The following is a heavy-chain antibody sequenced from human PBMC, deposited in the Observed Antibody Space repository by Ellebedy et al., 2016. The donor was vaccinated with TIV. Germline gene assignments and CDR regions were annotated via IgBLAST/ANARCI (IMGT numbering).Heavy chain of an antibody. J-gene: IGHJ6*02. CDR3: AKGHDYSNYREGYYYYGMDV. CDR1: GFTFSTYA. V-gene: IGHV3-23*01. Sequence: GESLKISCAASGFTFSTYAMSWVRQAPGKGLEWVLGINSRGSTTYYADSVKGRFTISRDNSKNTLYLQMNSLRADDTAVYYCAKGHDYSNYREGYYYYGMDVWGQGTTVTVSS. CDR2: INSRGSTT. D-gene: IGHD4-11*01.